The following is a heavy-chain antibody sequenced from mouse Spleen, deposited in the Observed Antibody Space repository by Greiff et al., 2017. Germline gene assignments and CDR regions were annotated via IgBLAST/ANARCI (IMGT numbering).Heavy chain of an antibody. D-gene: IGHD2-1*01. V-gene: IGHV1-76*01. CDR2: IYPGSGNT. CDR1: GYTFTDYY. CDR3: ASIYYGNYGFAY. Sequence: VHLVESGAELVRPGASVKLSCKASGYTFTDYYINWVKQRPGQGLEWIARIYPGSGNTYYNEKFKGKATLTAEKSSSTAYMQLSSLTSEDSAVYFCASIYYGNYGFAYWGQGTLVTVSA. J-gene: IGHJ3*01.